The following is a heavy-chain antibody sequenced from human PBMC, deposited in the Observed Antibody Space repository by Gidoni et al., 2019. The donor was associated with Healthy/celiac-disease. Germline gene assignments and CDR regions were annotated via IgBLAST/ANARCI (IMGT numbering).Heavy chain of an antibody. CDR3: ASGYCSSTSCYGRYYYGMDV. CDR1: GFTFSDYS. V-gene: IGHV3-11*01. D-gene: IGHD2-2*03. CDR2: ISSSGSTI. J-gene: IGHJ6*02. Sequence: QVQLVESGGGLVKPGWSLRLSCSASGFTFSDYSMSWIRQAPGKGLEWVSYISSSGSTIYYEDSVKGRFTISRNNAKNSLYLQMNSLRAEDTAVYYCASGYCSSTSCYGRYYYGMDVWGQGTTVTVSS.